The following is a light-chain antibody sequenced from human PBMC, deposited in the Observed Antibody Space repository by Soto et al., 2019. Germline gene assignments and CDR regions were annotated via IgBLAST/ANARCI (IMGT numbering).Light chain of an antibody. Sequence: MTQPPSYRSASVGDRVTITFRASQSVSSNLAWYQQKPGQAPRLLIYGASTRATGIPARFSGSGSGTEFTLTISSLQSEDFAVYYCQQYNNWPRTFGQGTKVDIK. J-gene: IGKJ1*01. CDR3: QQYNNWPRT. V-gene: IGKV3-15*01. CDR1: QSVSSN. CDR2: GAS.